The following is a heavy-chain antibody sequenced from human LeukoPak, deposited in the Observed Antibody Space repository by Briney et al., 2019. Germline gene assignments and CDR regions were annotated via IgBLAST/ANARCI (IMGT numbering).Heavy chain of an antibody. D-gene: IGHD2-8*01. J-gene: IGHJ3*02. Sequence: PGGSLRLSCAASGFTFSDYYMSWIRQAPGKGLEWVSYISCSSSYTNYADSVKGRFTISRDNAKNSLYLQMNSLRAEDTAVYYCASQGTSGSDAFDIWGQGTMVTVSS. V-gene: IGHV3-11*03. CDR3: ASQGTSGSDAFDI. CDR1: GFTFSDYY. CDR2: ISCSSSYT.